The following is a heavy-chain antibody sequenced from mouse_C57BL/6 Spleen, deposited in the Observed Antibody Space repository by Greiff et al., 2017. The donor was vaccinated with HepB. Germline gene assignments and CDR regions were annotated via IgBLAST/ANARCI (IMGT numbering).Heavy chain of an antibody. CDR2: IYPGDGDT. J-gene: IGHJ1*03. CDR1: GYAFCSSW. V-gene: IGHV1-82*01. Sequence: QVQLKESGPELVKPGASVKISCKASGYAFCSSWMNWVKQRPGKGLEWIGRIYPGDGDTNYNGKFKGKATLTADKSSSTAYMQLSSLTSEDSAVYFCARAGYYGSSPYWYFDVWGTGTTVTVSS. CDR3: ARAGYYGSSPYWYFDV. D-gene: IGHD1-1*01.